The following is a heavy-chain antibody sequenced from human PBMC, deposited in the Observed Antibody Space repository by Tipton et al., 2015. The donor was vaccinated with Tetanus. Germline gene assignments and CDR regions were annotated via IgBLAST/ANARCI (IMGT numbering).Heavy chain of an antibody. CDR2: IYSGGST. J-gene: IGHJ4*02. D-gene: IGHD2-15*01. Sequence: SLRLSCAASGFTVSSNYMSWVRQAPGKGLEWVSVIYSGGSTYYADSVKGRFTISRDNSKNTLYLQMSSLRAEDTAVYYCVKGADDVAWGDYWGQGTLVTVSS. CDR1: GFTVSSNY. V-gene: IGHV3-53*05. CDR3: VKGADDVAWGDY.